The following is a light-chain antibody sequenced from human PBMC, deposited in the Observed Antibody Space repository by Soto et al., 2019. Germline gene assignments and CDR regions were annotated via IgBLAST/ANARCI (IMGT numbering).Light chain of an antibody. CDR1: QSISSY. Sequence: DIQMTQSPSSLSASVGDRVTITCRASQSISSYLNWHQQKPGKAPKLLIHAASSLESGVPSRFSGSGSGTDFTLTISSLQPEDSATYYCQQGYSIPVTFGQGTKVDIK. CDR2: AAS. V-gene: IGKV1-39*01. J-gene: IGKJ2*01. CDR3: QQGYSIPVT.